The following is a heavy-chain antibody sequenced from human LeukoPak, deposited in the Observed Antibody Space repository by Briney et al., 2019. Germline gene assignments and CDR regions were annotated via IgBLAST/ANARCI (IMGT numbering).Heavy chain of an antibody. J-gene: IGHJ5*02. CDR2: ISAYNGNT. V-gene: IGHV1-18*01. CDR1: GYTFTSYG. Sequence: GASVKVSCKSCGYTFTSYGISWVRQAPGQGLGWMGWISAYNGNTNYAQKLQGRVTMTTDTSTSTAYMELRSLRSDDTAVYYCVKDGRCTTTTCSSHWFDPWGQGTRVTVSS. CDR3: VKDGRCTTTTCSSHWFDP. D-gene: IGHD2-2*01.